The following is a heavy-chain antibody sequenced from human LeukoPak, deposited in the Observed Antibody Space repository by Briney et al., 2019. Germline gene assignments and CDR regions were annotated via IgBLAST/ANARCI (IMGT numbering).Heavy chain of an antibody. J-gene: IGHJ4*02. CDR1: GFTFSSYG. D-gene: IGHD3-22*01. CDR2: IWYDGSNK. CDR3: AKDFYDSSGTEIDY. V-gene: IGHV3-30*02. Sequence: GGSLRLSCAASGFTFSSYGMHWVRQAPGKGLEWVAVIWYDGSNKYYADSVKGRFTISRDNSKNTLYLQMNSLRAEDTAVYYCAKDFYDSSGTEIDYWGQGTLVTVSS.